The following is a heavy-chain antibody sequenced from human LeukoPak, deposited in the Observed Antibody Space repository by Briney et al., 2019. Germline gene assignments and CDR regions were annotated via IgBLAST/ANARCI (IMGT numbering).Heavy chain of an antibody. V-gene: IGHV3-30*02. D-gene: IGHD6-6*01. CDR2: FWYDGSNK. CDR3: AKEWVEYSSSSVLGY. Sequence: PGGSLTLSCATSGFPFRNYGTHWVHQAPGKGLEGVAFFWYDGSNKHYADSVKGRFTISRDNSKNTLYLQMNSLRTEDTAVYYCAKEWVEYSSSSVLGYWGQGTLVTVSP. J-gene: IGHJ4*02. CDR1: GFPFRNYG.